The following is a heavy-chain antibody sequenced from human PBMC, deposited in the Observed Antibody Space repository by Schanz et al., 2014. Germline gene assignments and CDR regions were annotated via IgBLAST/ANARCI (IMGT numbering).Heavy chain of an antibody. CDR3: ARGGGPEDVFDI. CDR1: GYTFTTYY. V-gene: IGHV1-46*01. J-gene: IGHJ3*02. D-gene: IGHD5-12*01. CDR2: INPSGGST. Sequence: QVQLVQSGAEVKKPGASMKVSCKASGYTFTTYYMLWVRQAPGQGLEWMGIINPSGGSTRYGQKFQGRITVTTDTSTSTVYLELSSLRSDDTAVYYCARGGGPEDVFDIWGQGTILTVSS.